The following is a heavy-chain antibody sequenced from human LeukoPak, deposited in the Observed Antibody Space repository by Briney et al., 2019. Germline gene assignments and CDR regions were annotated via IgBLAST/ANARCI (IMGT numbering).Heavy chain of an antibody. D-gene: IGHD3-22*01. CDR3: ARDGAEGDDSAFDV. J-gene: IGHJ3*01. V-gene: IGHV3-72*01. CDR1: GFTLRDYH. Sequence: GGSLRLSCVGSGFTLRDYHMDWVRQAPGMGLEWVGRTRSKVRKYATEYAASMKGRFTISRDESENSVFLHLSSLTVEDTALYYCARDGAEGDDSAFDVWGQGTMVTVSS. CDR2: TRSKVRKYAT.